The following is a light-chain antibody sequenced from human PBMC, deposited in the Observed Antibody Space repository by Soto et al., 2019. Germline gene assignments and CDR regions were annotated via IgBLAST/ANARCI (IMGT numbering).Light chain of an antibody. CDR1: QSVSNNY. CDR3: QQYGNSIT. Sequence: EIVLTQSPGTLSLSPGERATLSCRASQSVSNNYLAWYQQRPGQAPRLLIFGASSRATGIPDRFSGSGSGTDFSLTISRLEPEDCAVYYCQQYGNSITFGGGTKVDI. CDR2: GAS. V-gene: IGKV3-20*01. J-gene: IGKJ4*01.